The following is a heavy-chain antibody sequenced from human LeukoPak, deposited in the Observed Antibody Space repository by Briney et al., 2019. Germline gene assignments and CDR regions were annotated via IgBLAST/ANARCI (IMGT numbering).Heavy chain of an antibody. CDR2: IIPIFGTA. D-gene: IGHD3-22*01. Sequence: ASVKVSCKASGGTFSSYAISWVRQAPGQGLEWMRGIIPIFGTANYAQKFQGRVTITADESTSTAYMELSSLRSEDTAVYYCARVPRDSSGYYMYYFDYWGQGTLVTVSS. CDR3: ARVPRDSSGYYMYYFDY. CDR1: GGTFSSYA. J-gene: IGHJ4*02. V-gene: IGHV1-69*13.